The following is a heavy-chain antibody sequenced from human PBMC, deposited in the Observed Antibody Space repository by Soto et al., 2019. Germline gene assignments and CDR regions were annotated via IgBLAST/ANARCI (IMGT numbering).Heavy chain of an antibody. CDR3: ARGEWLRGEDY. D-gene: IGHD5-12*01. J-gene: IGHJ4*02. Sequence: QLQLQESGPGLVKPSETLSLTCTVSGGSISSSSYYWGWIRQPPGKGLEWIGSIYYSGSTYYNPSLKSRVTISVDTSKNQFSLKLSSVTAADTAVYYCARGEWLRGEDYWGQGTLVTVSS. V-gene: IGHV4-39*01. CDR2: IYYSGST. CDR1: GGSISSSSYY.